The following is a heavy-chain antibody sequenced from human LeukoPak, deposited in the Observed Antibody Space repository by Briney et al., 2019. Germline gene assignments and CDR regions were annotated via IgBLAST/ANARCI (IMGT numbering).Heavy chain of an antibody. D-gene: IGHD7-27*01. CDR2: INPSSGGT. J-gene: IGHJ4*02. V-gene: IGHV1-2*06. CDR1: GYSFTSYY. CDR3: ARETGGSFEYFDY. Sequence: ASVKASCKASGYSFTSYYIHWVRQAPGQGLEWMGRINPSSGGTNYAQKFQGRVTMTRDTSITTAYMGLSSLRSDDTAVYYCARETGGSFEYFDYWGRGTLVTVSS.